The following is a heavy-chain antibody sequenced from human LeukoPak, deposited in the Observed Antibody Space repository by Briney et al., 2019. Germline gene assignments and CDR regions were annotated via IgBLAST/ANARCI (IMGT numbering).Heavy chain of an antibody. CDR2: ISGSGGST. Sequence: TGGSLRLSCAASGFTFSSYAMSWVRQAPGKGLEWVSAISGSGGSTYYADSVKGRFTISRDNSKNTLYLQMNSLRAEDTAVYYCAKSPYCSSTSCYHFDYWGQGTLVTVSS. J-gene: IGHJ4*02. V-gene: IGHV3-23*01. CDR1: GFTFSSYA. CDR3: AKSPYCSSTSCYHFDY. D-gene: IGHD2-2*01.